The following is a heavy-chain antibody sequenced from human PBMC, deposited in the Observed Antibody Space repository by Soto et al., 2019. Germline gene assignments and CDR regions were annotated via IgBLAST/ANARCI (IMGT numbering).Heavy chain of an antibody. V-gene: IGHV3-23*01. J-gene: IGHJ4*02. CDR2: ISGSGGST. CDR1: GFTFSSYA. D-gene: IGHD1-1*01. Sequence: PGGSLRLSCAASGFTFSSYAMSWVRQAPGKGLEWVSAISGSGGSTNYADSVKGRFTVSRDNSKNTLYLQLESLRAEDTAIYYCVKRSRDGHNSPLDYWGQGTLVTVS. CDR3: VKRSRDGHNSPLDY.